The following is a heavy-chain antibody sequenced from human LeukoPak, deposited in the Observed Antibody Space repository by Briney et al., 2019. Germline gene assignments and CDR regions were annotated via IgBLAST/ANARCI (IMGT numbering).Heavy chain of an antibody. Sequence: ASVKVSCKASGYTFTGYYMHWVRQAPGQGLEWMGWINPNSGGTNYAQKFQGRVTMTRDTSISTAYMELSRLRSDDTAVYYCARALGVPAAHHFDYWGQGALVTVPS. V-gene: IGHV1-2*02. CDR3: ARALGVPAAHHFDY. J-gene: IGHJ4*02. CDR1: GYTFTGYY. D-gene: IGHD2-2*01. CDR2: INPNSGGT.